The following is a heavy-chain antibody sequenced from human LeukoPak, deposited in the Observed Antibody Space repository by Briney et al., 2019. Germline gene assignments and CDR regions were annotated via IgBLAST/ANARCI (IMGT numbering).Heavy chain of an antibody. CDR1: GGSISSYY. V-gene: IGHV4-59*08. D-gene: IGHD6-19*01. Sequence: SETLSLTCTVSGGSISSYYWSWIRQPPGKGLEWIGYIYYSGSTNYNPSLKSRVTISVDTSKNQFSLKLSSVTAADTAVYYCAHSSGWYVYYFDYWGQGTLATVSS. CDR3: AHSSGWYVYYFDY. CDR2: IYYSGST. J-gene: IGHJ4*02.